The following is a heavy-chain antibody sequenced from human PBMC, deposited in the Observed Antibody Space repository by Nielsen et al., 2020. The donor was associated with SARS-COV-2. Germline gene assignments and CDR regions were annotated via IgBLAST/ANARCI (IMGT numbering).Heavy chain of an antibody. Sequence: GESLKISCAASGFTFSSYWMHWVRQAPGKGLEWVAVISYDGSNKYYADSVKGRFTISRDNSKNTLYLQMNSLKTEDTAVYYCSSPTVAYWGQGTLVTVSS. CDR3: SSPTVAY. V-gene: IGHV3-30*03. J-gene: IGHJ4*02. CDR2: ISYDGSNK. CDR1: GFTFSSYW. D-gene: IGHD4-23*01.